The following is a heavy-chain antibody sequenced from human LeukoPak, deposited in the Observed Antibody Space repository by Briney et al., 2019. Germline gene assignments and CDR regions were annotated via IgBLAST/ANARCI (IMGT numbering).Heavy chain of an antibody. V-gene: IGHV4-34*01. CDR2: INHSGST. J-gene: IGHJ6*02. Sequence: SETLSLTCAVYGGSFSGYYWSWIRQPPGKGLEWIGEINHSGSTNYNPSLKSRVTISVDTSKNQFSLKLTSVTAANTAVYYCARDRIYYGMDVWGQGTTVTVSS. CDR3: ARDRIYYGMDV. CDR1: GGSFSGYY. D-gene: IGHD2/OR15-2a*01.